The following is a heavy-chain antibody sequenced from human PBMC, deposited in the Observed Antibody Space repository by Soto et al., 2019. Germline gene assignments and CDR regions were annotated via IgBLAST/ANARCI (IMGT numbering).Heavy chain of an antibody. CDR3: AKETQYYEHESTGIHYYGMDG. V-gene: IGHV3-30*18. J-gene: IGHJ6*02. Sequence: AGSLRLSCAASGFRFNTYGMHWVRQAPGKGLEWVALISYDGRKTHYADSVKGRFTISRDSSNDILSLQMNSLSVEDTSVYYCAKETQYYEHESTGIHYYGMDGRGQGTTVTVSS. CDR1: GFRFNTYG. D-gene: IGHD3-3*01. CDR2: ISYDGRKT.